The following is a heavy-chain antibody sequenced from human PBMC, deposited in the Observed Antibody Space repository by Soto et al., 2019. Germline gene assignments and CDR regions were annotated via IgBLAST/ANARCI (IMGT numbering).Heavy chain of an antibody. CDR1: GFTFSTYG. CDR3: AKYLQSYAASDYYCYGMDV. Sequence: QVQLVESGGGEVQPGRSLTISCAASGFTFSTYGMHWVRQTPGKGLEWVAVISYDGTNKFYSDSVKGRFTISRDNFKNTLTLQMNSRRAFATAVYSCAKYLQSYAASDYYCYGMDVWGLGTRVTVSS. CDR2: ISYDGTNK. J-gene: IGHJ6*02. D-gene: IGHD2-8*01. V-gene: IGHV3-30*18.